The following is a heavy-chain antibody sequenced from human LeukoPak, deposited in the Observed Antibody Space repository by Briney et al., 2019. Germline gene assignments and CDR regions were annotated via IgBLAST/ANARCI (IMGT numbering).Heavy chain of an antibody. D-gene: IGHD3-22*01. J-gene: IGHJ4*02. V-gene: IGHV3-30*02. CDR1: GFTFSTYG. CDR2: IRYDGSNK. Sequence: GGSLRLSCAASGFTFSTYGMHWVRQAPGKGLEWVTFIRYDGSNKYYADSVKGRFTISRDNSKNTLYLQMNSLRAEDTAVYYCAKPAYYYDSSGSPFDYWGQGTLVTVSS. CDR3: AKPAYYYDSSGSPFDY.